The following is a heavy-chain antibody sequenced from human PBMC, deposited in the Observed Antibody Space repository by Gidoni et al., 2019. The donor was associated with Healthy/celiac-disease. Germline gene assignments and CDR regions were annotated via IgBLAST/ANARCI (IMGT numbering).Heavy chain of an antibody. D-gene: IGHD3-9*01. CDR3: ARRTDILTGYEYGMDV. Sequence: QLQLQESGPGLVKPSETLSLTCTVSGGSISSSSYYWGWIRQPPGKGLEWIGSIYYSGSTYYNPSLKSRVTISVDTSKNQFSLKLSSVTAADTAVYYCARRTDILTGYEYGMDVWGQGTTVTVSS. CDR1: GGSISSSSYY. V-gene: IGHV4-39*07. J-gene: IGHJ6*02. CDR2: IYYSGST.